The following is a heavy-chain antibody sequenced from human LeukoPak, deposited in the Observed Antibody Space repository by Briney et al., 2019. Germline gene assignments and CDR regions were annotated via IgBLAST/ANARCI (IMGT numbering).Heavy chain of an antibody. D-gene: IGHD4-17*01. Sequence: QSGGSLRLSCAASGFTFSSYWMSWVRQAPGKGLEWVANIKQDGSEKYYVDSVKGRFTISRDNAKNSLYLQMNSLRAEDTAVYYCARAPRVYGDYDDYWGQGTLVTVAS. CDR3: ARAPRVYGDYDDY. V-gene: IGHV3-7*01. CDR1: GFTFSSYW. CDR2: IKQDGSEK. J-gene: IGHJ4*02.